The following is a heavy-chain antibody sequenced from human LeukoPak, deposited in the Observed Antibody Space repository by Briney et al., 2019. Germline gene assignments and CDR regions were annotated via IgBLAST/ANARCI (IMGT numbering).Heavy chain of an antibody. CDR1: GFTFSSYG. V-gene: IGHV3-30*03. CDR3: ARGGSCSSTSCLPLDY. Sequence: GGSLRLSCAASGFTFSSYGMHWVRQAPGKGLEWVAVISYDGSNKYYADSVKGRFTISRDNSKNTLYLQMNSLRAEDTAVYYCARGGSCSSTSCLPLDYWGQGTLVTVSS. CDR2: ISYDGSNK. D-gene: IGHD2-2*01. J-gene: IGHJ4*02.